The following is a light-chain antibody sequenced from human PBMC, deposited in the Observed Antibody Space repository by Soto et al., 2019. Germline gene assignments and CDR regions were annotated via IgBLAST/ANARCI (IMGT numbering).Light chain of an antibody. V-gene: IGLV2-11*01. CDR1: SSDVGGYNY. CDR3: CSYAGSYTCV. J-gene: IGLJ1*01. Sequence: QSVLTQPRSVSGSPGQSVTISCTGTSSDVGGYNYVSWYQQHPGKAPKLMIYDVSKRPSGVPDRFSGSKSGNTASLTISGLQAEDEADYYCCSYAGSYTCVVGTGDKVTV. CDR2: DVS.